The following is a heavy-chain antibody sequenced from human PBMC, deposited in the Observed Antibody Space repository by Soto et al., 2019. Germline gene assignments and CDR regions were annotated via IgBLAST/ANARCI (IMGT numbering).Heavy chain of an antibody. J-gene: IGHJ4*02. CDR1: GGTISSWY. V-gene: IGHV4-59*08. D-gene: IGHD1-26*01. CDR2: IYYSGST. CDR3: ARRYGSAIDY. Sequence: SETLSLTCTVSGGTISSWYWSWTRQPPGKGLEWIGYIYYSGSTNCNPSLKSRVTISVDTSKNQFSLKLSSVTAADTAVYYCARRYGSAIDYWGQGTLVTVS.